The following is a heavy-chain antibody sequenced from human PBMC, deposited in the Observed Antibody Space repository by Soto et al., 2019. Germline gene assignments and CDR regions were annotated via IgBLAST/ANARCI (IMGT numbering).Heavy chain of an antibody. V-gene: IGHV1-69*06. CDR1: GGTFSSYA. D-gene: IGHD2-15*01. J-gene: IGHJ4*02. Sequence: GASVKVSCKASGGTFSSYAISWVRQAPGQGLEWMGGIIPIFGTANYAQKFQGRVTITADKSTSTAYMELSSLGSEDTAVYYCARSDRRYCSGGSCAYYFDYWGQGTLVTVSS. CDR3: ARSDRRYCSGGSCAYYFDY. CDR2: IIPIFGTA.